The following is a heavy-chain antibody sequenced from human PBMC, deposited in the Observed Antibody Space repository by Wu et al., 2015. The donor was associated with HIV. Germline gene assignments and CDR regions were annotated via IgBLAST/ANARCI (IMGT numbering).Heavy chain of an antibody. D-gene: IGHD3-22*01. J-gene: IGHJ4*02. CDR1: GYTFINNF. Sequence: QVQLVQSRAEVKKPGASVRVSCTAFGYTFINNFLHWVRQVPGQGPEWMGVINPRTDSTTYAQAFEGRLTMTRDTSKNTMYMELSSLRSDDTAKYYCARERVDYDSGGYRAHRGYYFDYWGQGTLAIVSS. CDR3: ARERVDYDSGGYRAHRGYYFDY. CDR2: INPRTDST. V-gene: IGHV1-46*01.